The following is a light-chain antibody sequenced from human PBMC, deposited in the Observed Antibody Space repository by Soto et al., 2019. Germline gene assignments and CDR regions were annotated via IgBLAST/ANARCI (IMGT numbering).Light chain of an antibody. J-gene: IGLJ2*01. CDR2: GNS. CDR1: SSNIGAGYD. Sequence: QSVLTQPPSVSGAPGQRVTISCTGSSSNIGAGYDVHWYQQLPGTAPQVLIHGNSNRPSGVPDRFSGSKSGTSASLAITGLQAEDEADYYCQSYDRSLSGVVFGGGTQLTVL. V-gene: IGLV1-40*01. CDR3: QSYDRSLSGVV.